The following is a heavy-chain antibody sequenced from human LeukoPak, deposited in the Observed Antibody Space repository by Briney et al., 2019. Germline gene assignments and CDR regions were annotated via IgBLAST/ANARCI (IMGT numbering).Heavy chain of an antibody. CDR3: AREVGATDY. Sequence: ASVKVSCKASGYTFTGYYIHWVRPARGQGLEWMGIIHPGDGSTTYAQKFQGRVTMTRDTSTSTIYMELSSLIYEDTAVYYCAREVGATDYWGQGTLVTVSS. D-gene: IGHD1-26*01. V-gene: IGHV1-46*01. CDR2: IHPGDGST. J-gene: IGHJ4*02. CDR1: GYTFTGYY.